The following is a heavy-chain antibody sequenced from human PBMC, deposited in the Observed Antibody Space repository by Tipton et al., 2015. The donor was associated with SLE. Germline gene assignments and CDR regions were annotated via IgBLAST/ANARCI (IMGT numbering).Heavy chain of an antibody. CDR3: AKDLLNIAVAGTSPFDY. CDR2: IYSGGST. D-gene: IGHD6-19*01. J-gene: IGHJ4*02. Sequence: GSLRLSCAASGFTVSSNYMSWVRQAPGKGLEWVSVIYSGGSTYYADSVKGRFTISRDNSKNTLYLQMNSLRAEDTAVYYCAKDLLNIAVAGTSPFDYWGQGTLVTVSS. CDR1: GFTVSSNY. V-gene: IGHV3-53*01.